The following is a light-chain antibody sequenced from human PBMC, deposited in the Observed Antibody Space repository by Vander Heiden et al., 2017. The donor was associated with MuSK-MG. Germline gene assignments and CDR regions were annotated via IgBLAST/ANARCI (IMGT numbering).Light chain of an antibody. Sequence: DIQMTQSPSTLSASVGDRVTITCRASQSISYWLAWYQQQKAPKLLISKASNLESGVPSRFSGSGSGTEFTLTISSLQPDDFATYYCQHYYNYPLTFGGGTRVEIK. J-gene: IGKJ4*01. CDR1: QSISYW. CDR3: QHYYNYPLT. V-gene: IGKV1-5*03. CDR2: KAS.